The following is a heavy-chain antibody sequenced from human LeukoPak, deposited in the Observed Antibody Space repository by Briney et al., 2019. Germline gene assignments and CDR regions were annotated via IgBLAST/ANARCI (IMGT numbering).Heavy chain of an antibody. CDR3: ARATGYYYGMDV. V-gene: IGHV4-61*02. D-gene: IGHD3-10*01. CDR2: IYTSGST. J-gene: IGHJ6*02. CDR1: GGSISSGSYY. Sequence: SETLSLTCTVAGGSISSGSYYWSWIRQPAGKGLEWIGRIYTSGSTNYNPSLKSRVTISVDTSKNQFSLKLSSVTAADTAVYYCARATGYYYGMDVWGQGTTVTVSS.